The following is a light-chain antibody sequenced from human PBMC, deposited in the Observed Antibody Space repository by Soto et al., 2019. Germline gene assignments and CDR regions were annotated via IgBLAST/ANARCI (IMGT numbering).Light chain of an antibody. CDR2: AAS. V-gene: IGKV1-39*01. CDR1: QSIRSY. CDR3: QQTFRSPYT. J-gene: IGKJ2*01. Sequence: EIQMTQSPPSLSASPGDTITITCRTSQSIRSYLNWYQEKSGTAPRLLIYAASTLQDGVPSRFTGSGSGTDFTLTISSLRPDDVATYFCQQTFRSPYTLGQGTKLEI.